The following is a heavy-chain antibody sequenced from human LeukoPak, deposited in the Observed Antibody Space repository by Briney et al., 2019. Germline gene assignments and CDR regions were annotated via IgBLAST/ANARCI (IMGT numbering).Heavy chain of an antibody. CDR2: ISNSGTII. Sequence: KPGGSLRLSCAASGFSFSDYYISWLRQAPGKGLEGVSYISNSGTIIYYADSVKGRFTISRDNAKNSLYLQMNSLRAEDTAVYYCARAVKFEFYFDYWGQGTLVTVSS. V-gene: IGHV3-11*04. J-gene: IGHJ4*02. CDR1: GFSFSDYY. D-gene: IGHD3-10*01. CDR3: ARAVKFEFYFDY.